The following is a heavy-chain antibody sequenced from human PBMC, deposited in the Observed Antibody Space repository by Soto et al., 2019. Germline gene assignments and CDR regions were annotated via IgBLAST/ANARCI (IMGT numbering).Heavy chain of an antibody. J-gene: IGHJ5*02. CDR3: ARETRTRYCSSTSCYGLRNWFDP. CDR1: GGSISSYY. Sequence: SETLSLTCTVSGGSISSYYWSWIRQPPGKGLEWIGYIYYSGSTNYNPSLKSRVTISVDTSKNQFSLKLSSVTAADTAVYYCARETRTRYCSSTSCYGLRNWFDPWGQGTLVTVS. V-gene: IGHV4-59*01. D-gene: IGHD2-2*01. CDR2: IYYSGST.